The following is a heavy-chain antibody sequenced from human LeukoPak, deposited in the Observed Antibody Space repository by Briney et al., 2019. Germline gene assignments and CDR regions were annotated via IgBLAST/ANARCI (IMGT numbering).Heavy chain of an antibody. CDR2: ISDIGAST. D-gene: IGHD1-1*01. CDR3: ARKGNGALDI. J-gene: IGHJ3*02. Sequence: PGGSLRLSCAPSGFIFSNYAMSWVRQAPGKGLEWVSDISDIGASTNYVGSVKGRFTTSRDNSKNMLYMQMNSLRAEDTALYYCARKGNGALDIWGQGTMVTVSS. V-gene: IGHV3-23*01. CDR1: GFIFSNYA.